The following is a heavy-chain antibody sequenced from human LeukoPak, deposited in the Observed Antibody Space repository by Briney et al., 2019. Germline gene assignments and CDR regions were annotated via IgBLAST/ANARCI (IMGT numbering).Heavy chain of an antibody. Sequence: SETLSLTCTVSGGSISSYYWSWLRQPAGKGLEWIGRIYTSGSTNYNPSLKSRVTMSVDTSKNQFSLKLSSVTAADTAVYYCASSSNYYDSSGYYPFDYWGQGTLVTVSS. CDR3: ASSSNYYDSSGYYPFDY. CDR1: GGSISSYY. J-gene: IGHJ4*02. CDR2: IYTSGST. V-gene: IGHV4-4*07. D-gene: IGHD3-22*01.